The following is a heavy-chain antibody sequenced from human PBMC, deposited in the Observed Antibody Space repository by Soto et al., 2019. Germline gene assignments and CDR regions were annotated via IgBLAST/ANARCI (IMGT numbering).Heavy chain of an antibody. J-gene: IGHJ4*02. CDR3: ARSISVAMDF. CDR1: GGSISSSSYY. Sequence: QLQLQESGPGLVKPSETLSLTCTVSGGSISSSSYYWGWIRQPPGKGLEWIGSIYYSGTTYYNPSLKSRVTISVDTSKNQFSLKLSSVTAADTAVYYCARSISVAMDFWGQGTLVTVSS. D-gene: IGHD6-19*01. CDR2: IYYSGTT. V-gene: IGHV4-39*01.